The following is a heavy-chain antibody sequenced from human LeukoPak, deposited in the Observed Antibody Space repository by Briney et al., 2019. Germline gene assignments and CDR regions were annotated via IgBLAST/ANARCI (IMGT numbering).Heavy chain of an antibody. V-gene: IGHV4-31*03. CDR2: IYYSGST. J-gene: IGHJ4*02. CDR1: GGSISSGGYY. CDR3: ARQNSNWNHFDY. D-gene: IGHD1-1*01. Sequence: SETLSLTCTVSGGSISSGGYYWSWIRQHPGKGLEWIGYIYYSGSTYYNPSLKSRVTISVDTSKNQFSLKLSSVTAADTALYFCARQNSNWNHFDYWGQGTLVSVSS.